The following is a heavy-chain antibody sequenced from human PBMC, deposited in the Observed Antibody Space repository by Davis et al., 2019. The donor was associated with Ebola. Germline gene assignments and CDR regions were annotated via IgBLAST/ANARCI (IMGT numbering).Heavy chain of an antibody. CDR2: ISHTGST. CDR3: VREGHDYGVNAYDY. J-gene: IGHJ4*02. D-gene: IGHD4-23*01. Sequence: MPSETLSLTCTVSGASISAYYWTWIRQPPGKGLEWIGYISHTGSTNYSPSLKSRVTIPADTSTNQFSLTLTSVTAADTAVYFCVREGHDYGVNAYDYWGQGTLVTVSS. V-gene: IGHV4-59*01. CDR1: GASISAYY.